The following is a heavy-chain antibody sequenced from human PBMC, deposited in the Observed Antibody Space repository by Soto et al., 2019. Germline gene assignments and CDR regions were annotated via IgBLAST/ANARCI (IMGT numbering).Heavy chain of an antibody. D-gene: IGHD6-6*01. V-gene: IGHV1-2*02. CDR1: GFSFTGYY. J-gene: IGHJ1*01. CDR2: INAHSGGT. CDR3: AKDLTRQLPYRLAP. Sequence: ASVKVSCKASGFSFTGYYIHWLRQAPGQGLEWMGWINAHSGGTEYAQKFQGRVTLTRDTSIATAYLTLTSLTSDDTALYYCAKDLTRQLPYRLAPRAQRTPVGVSA.